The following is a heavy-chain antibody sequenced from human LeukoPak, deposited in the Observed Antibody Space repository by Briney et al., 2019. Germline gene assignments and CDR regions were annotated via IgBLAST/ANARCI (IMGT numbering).Heavy chain of an antibody. V-gene: IGHV4-4*02. D-gene: IGHD3-22*01. Sequence: KTSETLSLTCAVSGASISSSKWWSWVRQPPGKGLEWIGEVYHSGDTNYNPSLKSRGTISVDTSRNQFSLKLSSVTATDTAVYYCARMIGDDAFDIWGQGTMVTVSS. CDR3: ARMIGDDAFDI. CDR1: GASISSSKW. CDR2: VYHSGDT. J-gene: IGHJ3*02.